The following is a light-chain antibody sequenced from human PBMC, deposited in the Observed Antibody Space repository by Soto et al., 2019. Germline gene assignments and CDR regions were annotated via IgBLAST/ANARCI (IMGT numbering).Light chain of an antibody. CDR3: QKYNNWPPSIT. V-gene: IGKV3-15*01. CDR1: QSVSNN. CDR2: GAS. Sequence: EIVVTQSPATLSVSPGERASLSCWTSQSVSNNLACYQQKPGQAPRLLIYGASTRTTDIPARFSGSGSGTDFTLTISSLQSEDFAVYYCQKYNNWPPSITFGQGTRLEIK. J-gene: IGKJ5*01.